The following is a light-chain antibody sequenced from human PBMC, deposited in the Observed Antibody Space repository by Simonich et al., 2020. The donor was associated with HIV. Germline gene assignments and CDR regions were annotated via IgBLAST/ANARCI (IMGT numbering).Light chain of an antibody. J-gene: IGKJ4*01. CDR2: AVS. CDR3: MQSIQLPLT. V-gene: IGKV2D-29*02. Sequence: DIVMTQTPLSLFVTPGKPASISCRSSQSLLPPDGKTYLYWYLQKPGQSPRLLIYAVSTRFSGVPDRFSGSGSGTHFTLKIGRVEAEDVGVYYCMQSIQLPLTFGGGTKVEIK. CDR1: QSLLPPDGKTY.